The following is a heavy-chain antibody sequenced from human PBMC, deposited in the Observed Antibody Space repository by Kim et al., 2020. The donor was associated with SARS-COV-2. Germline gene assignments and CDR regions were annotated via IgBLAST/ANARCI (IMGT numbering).Heavy chain of an antibody. CDR3: AREGGAAARTIDAFDI. D-gene: IGHD6-13*01. CDR1: GFTFSSYG. CDR2: ISYDGSNK. Sequence: GGSLRLSCAASGFTFSSYGMHWVRQAPGKGLEWVAVISYDGSNKYYADSVKGRFTISRDNSKNTLYLQMNSLRAEDTAVYYCAREGGAAARTIDAFDIWG. V-gene: IGHV3-33*05. J-gene: IGHJ3*02.